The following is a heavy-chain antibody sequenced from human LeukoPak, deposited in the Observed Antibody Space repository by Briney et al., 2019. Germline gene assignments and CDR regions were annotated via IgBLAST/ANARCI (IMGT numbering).Heavy chain of an antibody. CDR1: GFTFSGYT. CDR2: ISGGSGDIT. D-gene: IGHD7-27*01. CDR3: ARNLAGDYFPNWFDP. J-gene: IGHJ5*02. Sequence: GESLRLSCAVSGFTFSGYTMSWVRQTPGKGLEWVSAISGGSGDITYYADSVKGRFTVSRDNSKNTLFLQLNSLGAEDTAVYYCARNLAGDYFPNWFDPWGQGTLVTVSS. V-gene: IGHV3-23*01.